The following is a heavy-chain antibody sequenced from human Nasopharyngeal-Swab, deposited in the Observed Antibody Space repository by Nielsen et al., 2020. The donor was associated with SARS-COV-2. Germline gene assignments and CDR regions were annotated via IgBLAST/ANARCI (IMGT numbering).Heavy chain of an antibody. V-gene: IGHV4-39*02. CDR1: GGSISSSSYY. D-gene: IGHD5-18*01. CDR2: IYYSGST. J-gene: IGHJ4*02. CDR3: ARDDPGQLWLYYFDY. Sequence: SETLPLTCTVSGGSISSSSYYWGWIRQPPGKGLEWIGSIYYSGSTYYNPSLKSRVTISVDTSKNQFSLKLSSVTAADTAVYYCARDDPGQLWLYYFDYWGQGTLVTVSS.